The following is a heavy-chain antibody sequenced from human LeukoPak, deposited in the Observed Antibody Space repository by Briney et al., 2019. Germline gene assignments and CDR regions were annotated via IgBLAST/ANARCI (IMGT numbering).Heavy chain of an antibody. Sequence: GSLRLSCAASGFTFSSYGMHWVRQAPGKGLERVAVISYDGSNKYYADSVKGRFTISRDNSKNTLYLQMNSLRAEDTAVYYCAKGYSSSWYVFDYWGQGTLVTVSS. V-gene: IGHV3-30*18. D-gene: IGHD6-13*01. CDR3: AKGYSSSWYVFDY. J-gene: IGHJ4*02. CDR1: GFTFSSYG. CDR2: ISYDGSNK.